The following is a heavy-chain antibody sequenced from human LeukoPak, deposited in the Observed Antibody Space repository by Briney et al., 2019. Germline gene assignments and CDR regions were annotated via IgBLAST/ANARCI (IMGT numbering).Heavy chain of an antibody. Sequence: ASVKVSCKASGYTFTSYDINWVRQATGQGLEWMGWMNPNSGNTGYAQKFQGRVTMTRNTPISTAYMELSSLRSEDTAVYYCARVGGFWSGYYLYYYYYYGMDVWGQGTTVTVSS. CDR2: MNPNSGNT. V-gene: IGHV1-8*01. CDR3: ARVGGFWSGYYLYYYYYYGMDV. J-gene: IGHJ6*02. CDR1: GYTFTSYD. D-gene: IGHD3-3*01.